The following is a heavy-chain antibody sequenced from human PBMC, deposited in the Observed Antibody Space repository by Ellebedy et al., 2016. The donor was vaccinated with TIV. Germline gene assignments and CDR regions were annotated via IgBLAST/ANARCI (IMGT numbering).Heavy chain of an antibody. CDR2: IITFLGIA. D-gene: IGHD3-3*01. CDR3: ARDGIRFLEWVYKYGMDV. V-gene: IGHV1-69*04. Sequence: AASVKVSCKASGGTFNNSAISWVRQPPGQGLEWMGRIITFLGIANYAQKFQGRVTITADESTSTAYMELSSLTSEDSAVYYCARDGIRFLEWVYKYGMDVWGQGTTVTVSS. J-gene: IGHJ6*02. CDR1: GGTFNNSA.